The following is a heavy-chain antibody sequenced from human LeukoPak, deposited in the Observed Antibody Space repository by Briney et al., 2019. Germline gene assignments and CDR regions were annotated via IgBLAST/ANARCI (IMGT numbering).Heavy chain of an antibody. CDR2: INHSGST. D-gene: IGHD3-22*01. CDR3: ARVPDYYYDSSGYSLDY. CDR1: GGSFSGYY. J-gene: IGHJ4*02. Sequence: PSETLSLTCAVYGGSFSGYYWSWIRQPPGKGLEWIGEINHSGSTNYNPSLKSRVTISVDTSKNQFSLKLSSVTAADTAVYYCARVPDYYYDSSGYSLDYWGQGTLVTVSS. V-gene: IGHV4-34*01.